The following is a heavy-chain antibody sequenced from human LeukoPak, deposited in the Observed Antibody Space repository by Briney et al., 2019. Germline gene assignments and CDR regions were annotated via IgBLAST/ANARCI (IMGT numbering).Heavy chain of an antibody. J-gene: IGHJ4*02. V-gene: IGHV3-30*04. CDR1: GFTFSSYA. CDR2: ISYDGSNE. Sequence: GGSLRLSCAASGFTFSSYAMHWVRQAPGKGLEWVAIISYDGSNEYYADSVKGRFTISRDNSKNTLYLQMNSLRAADTAVYYCARDKGTSYQSSFDYWGQGTLVTVSS. D-gene: IGHD6-6*01. CDR3: ARDKGTSYQSSFDY.